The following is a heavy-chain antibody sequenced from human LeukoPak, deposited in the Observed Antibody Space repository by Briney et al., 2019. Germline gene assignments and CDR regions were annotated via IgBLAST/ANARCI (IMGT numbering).Heavy chain of an antibody. D-gene: IGHD2-2*01. V-gene: IGHV1-24*01. CDR3: TTCLNGAGQPVAIYYYGMDV. J-gene: IGHJ6*02. CDR1: GYTLTEMS. CDR2: FDPEDGET. Sequence: ASVKVSCKVSGYTLTEMSIHWVRQAPGGALEWMGGFDPEDGETVYAPKFQGRVTMTEDTSADTAYMELSSLRSEDTAVYYCTTCLNGAGQPVAIYYYGMDVWGQGTTVTVSS.